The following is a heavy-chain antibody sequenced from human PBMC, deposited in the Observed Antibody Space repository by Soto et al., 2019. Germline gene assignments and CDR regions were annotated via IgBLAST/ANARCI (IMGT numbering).Heavy chain of an antibody. J-gene: IGHJ4*02. V-gene: IGHV3-23*01. D-gene: IGHD5-12*01. CDR1: GFTFSSHA. Sequence: GGSLSLSCAASGFTFSSHAMSWVRQAPGKGLEWVSSLDARGADTLYADSVKGRFTISRDNSKNTLYLQMSSLRAEDTALYFCARGPVATIPPRLDSWGQGTLVTVSS. CDR3: ARGPVATIPPRLDS. CDR2: LDARGADT.